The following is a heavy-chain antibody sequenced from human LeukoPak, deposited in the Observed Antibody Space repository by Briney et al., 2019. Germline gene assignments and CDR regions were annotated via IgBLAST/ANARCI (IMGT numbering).Heavy chain of an antibody. J-gene: IGHJ4*02. CDR3: AKDPLSEWELRDY. Sequence: GGSLRLSCAASGFSFSSYDMSWVRQAPGRGLEWVSAITPSGDNTWCAESMKGRFTISRDNSKNTLYLQMNSLRAEDTAVYYCAKDPLSEWELRDYWGQGTLVTVSS. CDR2: ITPSGDNT. V-gene: IGHV3-23*01. D-gene: IGHD1-26*01. CDR1: GFSFSSYD.